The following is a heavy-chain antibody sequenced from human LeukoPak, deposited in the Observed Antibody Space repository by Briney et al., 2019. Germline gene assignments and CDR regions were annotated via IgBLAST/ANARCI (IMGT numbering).Heavy chain of an antibody. V-gene: IGHV4-39*07. D-gene: IGHD3-3*01. CDR1: GGSISSSSYY. Sequence: SETLSLTCTASGGSISSSSYYWGWIRQPPGKGLEWIGSIYYSGSTYYNPSLKSRVTISVDTSKNQFSLKLSSVTAADTAVYYCARARITIFGVVITFDYWGQGTLVTVSS. CDR2: IYYSGST. J-gene: IGHJ4*02. CDR3: ARARITIFGVVITFDY.